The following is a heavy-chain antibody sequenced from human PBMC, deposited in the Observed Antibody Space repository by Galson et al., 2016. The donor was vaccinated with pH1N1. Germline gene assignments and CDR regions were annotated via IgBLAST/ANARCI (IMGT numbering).Heavy chain of an antibody. CDR2: IIPIFGTA. D-gene: IGHD3-22*01. CDR3: ASPSPFYGSSGYCLPFRD. CDR1: GGTFRTYV. J-gene: IGHJ4*02. Sequence: SVKVSCKASGGTFRTYVISWVRQAPGQGLEWMGGIIPIFGTAKYAQKFQGRVTITADESTSTAYMELSRLRSEDTAVYYCASPSPFYGSSGYCLPFRDWGQGTLVTVSS. V-gene: IGHV1-69*13.